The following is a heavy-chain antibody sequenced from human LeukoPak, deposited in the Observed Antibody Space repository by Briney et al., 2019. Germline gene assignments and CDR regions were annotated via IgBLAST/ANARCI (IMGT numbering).Heavy chain of an antibody. V-gene: IGHV4-59*01. CDR3: ARESDSSGSLDY. CDR1: GGSISSYY. CDR2: IYYSGST. D-gene: IGHD3-22*01. Sequence: SETLSLTCTVSGGSISSYYWSWIRQPPGKGLEWIGYIYYSGSTNYNPSLKSRVTISVDTSESQFSLKLSSVTAADTAVYYCARESDSSGSLDYWGQGTLVTVSS. J-gene: IGHJ4*02.